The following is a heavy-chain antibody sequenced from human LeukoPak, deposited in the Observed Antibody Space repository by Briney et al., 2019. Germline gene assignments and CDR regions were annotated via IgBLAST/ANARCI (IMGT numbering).Heavy chain of an antibody. J-gene: IGHJ6*02. V-gene: IGHV3-48*03. D-gene: IGHD3-9*01. CDR2: ISSSGSTI. CDR1: GFTFSSYE. CDR3: ARDIRYFDSDYHYGMDV. Sequence: GGSLRLSCAASGFTFSSYEMNWVRQAPGKGLEWVSYISSSGSTIYYADSVKGRFTISRDNAKNSLYLQMNSLRAEDTAVYYCARDIRYFDSDYHYGMDVWGQGTAVTVSS.